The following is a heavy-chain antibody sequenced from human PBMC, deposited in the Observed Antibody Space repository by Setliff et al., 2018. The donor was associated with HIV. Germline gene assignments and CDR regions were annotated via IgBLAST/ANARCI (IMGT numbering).Heavy chain of an antibody. V-gene: IGHV4-59*01. J-gene: IGHJ4*02. CDR1: GGSMSTYY. Sequence: SETLSLTCTVSGGSMSTYYWTWIRQPPGKGLEWIGNIYYSGSTNYNPSLKSRVTISVDTSKNQFSLKLNSVTAADTAVYFCARSGLAAASDYWGQGMLVTVSS. D-gene: IGHD6-13*01. CDR2: IYYSGST. CDR3: ARSGLAAASDY.